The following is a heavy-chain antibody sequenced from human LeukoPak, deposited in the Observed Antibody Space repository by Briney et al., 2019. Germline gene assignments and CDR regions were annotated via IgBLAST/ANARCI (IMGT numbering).Heavy chain of an antibody. J-gene: IGHJ4*02. Sequence: SETLSLTCTVSGVSISSYYWSWIRQPPGKGLEWVGYIYYSGSTYYNPSLKSRVTISVDTSKNQFSLKLSSVTAADAAVYDCAGLIWSGGSVDYWGQGTLVTVSS. D-gene: IGHD3-3*01. CDR3: AGLIWSGGSVDY. V-gene: IGHV4-59*13. CDR1: GVSISSYY. CDR2: IYYSGST.